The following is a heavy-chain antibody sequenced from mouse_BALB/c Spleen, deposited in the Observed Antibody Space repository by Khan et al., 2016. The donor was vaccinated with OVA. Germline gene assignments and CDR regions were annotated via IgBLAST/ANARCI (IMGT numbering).Heavy chain of an antibody. CDR3: ARWLAY. V-gene: IGHV3-2*02. CDR2: MHYSGST. Sequence: EVQLQESGPGLVKPSQSLSLTCTVTGYSITSDYAWNWIRQFPGNKLEWMGYMHYSGSTSYNPSLKSRISITRDSSKNPFFLHLTSVTSEDTATYYCARWLAYWGQGTLVTVSA. CDR1: GYSITSDYA. J-gene: IGHJ3*01.